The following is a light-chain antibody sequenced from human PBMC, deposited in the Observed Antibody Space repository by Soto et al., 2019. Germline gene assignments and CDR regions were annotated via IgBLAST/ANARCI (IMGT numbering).Light chain of an antibody. V-gene: IGKV2-24*01. Sequence: DRVLTQSPLSSPVTLGQPAPISCWSSQSLVNSDGNTYLNWLQQRPGQPPRLLIYLISKRMSGVPDRFSGSGAGTNFTLNISRVEADDVGIYYCMQTTHPPLTFGGGTKVEIK. CDR3: MQTTHPPLT. J-gene: IGKJ4*01. CDR1: QSLVNSDGNTY. CDR2: LIS.